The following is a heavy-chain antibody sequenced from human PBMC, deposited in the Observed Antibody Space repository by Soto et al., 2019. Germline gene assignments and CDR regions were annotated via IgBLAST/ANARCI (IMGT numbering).Heavy chain of an antibody. CDR3: AKGWQWLRSPFDY. D-gene: IGHD5-12*01. V-gene: IGHV3-73*01. Sequence: PGGSLRLSCAASGFIFSASAMHWVRQAPGKGLEWVGHVRGKPNSYATVYAASVKGRFTISRDDSKNTAYLQMNSLRAEDTAVYYCAKGWQWLRSPFDYWGQGTLVTVSS. J-gene: IGHJ4*02. CDR2: VRGKPNSYAT. CDR1: GFIFSASA.